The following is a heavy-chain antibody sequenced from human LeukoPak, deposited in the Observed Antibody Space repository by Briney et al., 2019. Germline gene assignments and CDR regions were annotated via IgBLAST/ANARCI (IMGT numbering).Heavy chain of an antibody. CDR2: LGISGGYT. Sequence: GGSLRLSCAASGFTFSSYWMHWVRQAPGKGLVWVSSLGISGGYTWYAGSVKGRFTISRDSSKNTLYLQMNSLGAEDTAVYYCARGGGGNSDFLTTYTGASLSFDYWGQGALVTVSS. CDR1: GFTFSSYW. D-gene: IGHD3-9*01. CDR3: ARGGGGNSDFLTTYTGASLSFDY. J-gene: IGHJ4*02. V-gene: IGHV3-23*01.